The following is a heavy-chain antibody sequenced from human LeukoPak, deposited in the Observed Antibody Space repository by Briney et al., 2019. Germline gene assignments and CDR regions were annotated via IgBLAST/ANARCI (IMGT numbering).Heavy chain of an antibody. CDR2: ISGSGGST. D-gene: IGHD3-22*01. CDR1: GFTFSSYG. Sequence: GGSLRLSCAASGFTFSSYGMSWVRQAPGKGLEWVSAISGSGGSTYYADSVKGRFTISRDNSKNTLYLQMNSLRADDTAIYYCTRSGYRHPYHFESWGQGTLVIVSS. J-gene: IGHJ4*02. CDR3: TRSGYRHPYHFES. V-gene: IGHV3-23*01.